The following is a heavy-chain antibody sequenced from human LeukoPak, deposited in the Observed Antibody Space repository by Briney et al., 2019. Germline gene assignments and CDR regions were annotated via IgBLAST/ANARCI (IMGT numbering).Heavy chain of an antibody. D-gene: IGHD6-13*01. CDR1: GFTFDDYG. J-gene: IGHJ6*03. Sequence: GGSLRLSCAASGFTFDDYGMHWVRQAPGKGLEWVSGISWNSGSRAYADSVKGRFTISRDNVKNSLYLQMSSLRAEDMALYYCAKGGYSNSPGYMDVWGKGTTVTVSS. CDR2: ISWNSGSR. CDR3: AKGGYSNSPGYMDV. V-gene: IGHV3-9*03.